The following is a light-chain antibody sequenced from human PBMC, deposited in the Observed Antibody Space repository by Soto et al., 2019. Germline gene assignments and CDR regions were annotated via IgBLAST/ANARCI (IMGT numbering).Light chain of an antibody. CDR1: QSISSW. V-gene: IGKV1-5*03. CDR2: KAS. J-gene: IGKJ1*01. CDR3: QQYNNYPWT. Sequence: DIQMTQSPSTLSASVGDRFTITCRASQSISSWLAWYQQKPGKAHKLLIYKASSLESGVPSRFSGRGSGTEFTLTISSLQPDDFATYYCQQYNNYPWTFGQGTKVEIK.